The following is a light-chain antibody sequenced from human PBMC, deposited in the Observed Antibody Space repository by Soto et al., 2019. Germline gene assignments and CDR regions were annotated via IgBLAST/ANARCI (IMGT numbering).Light chain of an antibody. CDR1: SSDVGSYNL. CDR2: EAS. V-gene: IGLV2-23*01. Sequence: QSVLTQPASVSGSPGQSITISCTGTSSDVGSYNLVSWYQHHPGKAPNLMIYEASKRPSGVSNRFSGSKSGNTASLTISGLQAEDEADYYCCSYATSRNLVFGGGTQLTVL. J-gene: IGLJ2*01. CDR3: CSYATSRNLV.